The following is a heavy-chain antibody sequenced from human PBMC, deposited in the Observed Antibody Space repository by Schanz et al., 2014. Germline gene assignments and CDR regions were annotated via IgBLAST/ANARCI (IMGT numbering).Heavy chain of an antibody. J-gene: IGHJ4*02. CDR3: AKYRGYSRVPGSYRELEY. Sequence: EVQLLESGGGLVQPGGSLKLSCAASGLIFSNYVMSWVRQAPGKGLEWVSTIGTSGGTNYAESVKGRFTISRDNSKNTLYLQMNSLRPEDTAVYYCAKYRGYSRVPGSYRELEYWGQGTLVTVSS. D-gene: IGHD3-10*01. CDR1: GLIFSNYV. V-gene: IGHV3-23*01. CDR2: IGTSGGT.